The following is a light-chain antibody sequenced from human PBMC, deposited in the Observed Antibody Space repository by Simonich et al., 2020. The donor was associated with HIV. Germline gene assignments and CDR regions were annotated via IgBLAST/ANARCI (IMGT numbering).Light chain of an antibody. J-gene: IGKJ2*01. V-gene: IGKV4-1*01. CDR1: QSVLYSSNNKNY. Sequence: DIVMTQSPDSLAVSLGERATIDCKSSQSVLYSSNNKNYLTWYQQKPGQPPKLLIYWASTRQSGFPARFSGSGSGTHFTLTISSLQAEDVAVYYCQQYYVTPYTFGQGTKLEIK. CDR2: WAS. CDR3: QQYYVTPYT.